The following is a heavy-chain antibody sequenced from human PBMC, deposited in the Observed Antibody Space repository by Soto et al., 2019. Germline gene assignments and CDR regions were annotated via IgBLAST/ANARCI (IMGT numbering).Heavy chain of an antibody. CDR3: AKDQGEAEYYYYGMDV. D-gene: IGHD3-10*01. Sequence: GGSLRLSCAASGFTFSSYGMHWVRQAPGKGLEWVAVISYDGSNKYYADSVKGRFTISRDNSKNTLYLQMNSLRAEDTAVYYCAKDQGEAEYYYYGMDVWGQGTTVTVSS. CDR2: ISYDGSNK. J-gene: IGHJ6*02. V-gene: IGHV3-30*18. CDR1: GFTFSSYG.